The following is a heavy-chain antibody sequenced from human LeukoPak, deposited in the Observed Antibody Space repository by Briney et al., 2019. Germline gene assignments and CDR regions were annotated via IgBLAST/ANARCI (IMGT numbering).Heavy chain of an antibody. V-gene: IGHV3-7*01. CDR1: GFTFSSYW. J-gene: IGHJ4*02. CDR2: IKQDGSEK. CDR3: ARDRRNREGWLPYFDY. D-gene: IGHD1-14*01. Sequence: GGSLRLSCAASGFTFSSYWMSWVRQAPGKGLEWVANIKQDGSEKYYVDSVKGRFTISRDNAKNSLYLQMNSLRAEDTAVYYCARDRRNREGWLPYFDYWGQGTLVTVSS.